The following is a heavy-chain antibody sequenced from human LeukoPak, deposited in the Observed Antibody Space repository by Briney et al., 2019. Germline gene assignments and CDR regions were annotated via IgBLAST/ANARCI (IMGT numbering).Heavy chain of an antibody. CDR1: GYTFTSYY. Sequence: ASVKVSCKASGYTFTSYYMHWVRQAPGQGLEWMGRINPSGGSTSYAQKFQGRVTMTRDTSTSTVYMELSSLRSEDTAVYYCARRLGRKSPARDSDAFDIWGQGTMVTVSS. CDR3: ARRLGRKSPARDSDAFDI. D-gene: IGHD1-14*01. J-gene: IGHJ3*02. CDR2: INPSGGST. V-gene: IGHV1-46*03.